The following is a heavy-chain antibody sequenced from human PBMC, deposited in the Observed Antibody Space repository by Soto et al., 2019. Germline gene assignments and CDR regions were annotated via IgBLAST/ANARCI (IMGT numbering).Heavy chain of an antibody. D-gene: IGHD3-3*02. CDR2: IIPLLRTP. V-gene: IGHV1-69*12. CDR1: GGTFSSSA. J-gene: IGHJ6*02. Sequence: QVQLVQSGAEVKEPGSSVKVSCQASGGTFSSSALSWVRQAPGQGLEWMGGIIPLLRTPDYAQKFQGRVTIIADESTSTAYMELSSLRSEDTAIYYCARDNGRPQLGGNYYYITDVWGQGTTITVSS. CDR3: ARDNGRPQLGGNYYYITDV.